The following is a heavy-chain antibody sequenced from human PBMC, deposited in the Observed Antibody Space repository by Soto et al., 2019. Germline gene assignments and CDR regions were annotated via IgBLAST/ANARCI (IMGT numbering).Heavy chain of an antibody. CDR2: VSASGSIT. CDR3: AKGDCSGGRCYRGFDY. V-gene: IGHV3-23*01. CDR1: GFTFSSYD. D-gene: IGHD2-15*01. Sequence: LRLSCAASGFTFSSYDMNCVRQAPVKGLEWVSGVSASGSITSYADSAKGRFTISRDNAKNTVFLQMTGLRAEDTAVYFCAKGDCSGGRCYRGFDYWGQGTLVTVSS. J-gene: IGHJ4*02.